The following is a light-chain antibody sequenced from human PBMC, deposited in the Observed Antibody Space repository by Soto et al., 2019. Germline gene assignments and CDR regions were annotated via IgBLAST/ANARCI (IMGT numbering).Light chain of an antibody. V-gene: IGLV2-14*02. J-gene: IGLJ3*02. CDR1: SSDVGSYNY. CDR3: CSYTTTSTFV. Sequence: QSALTQPASVSGSPGQSITISCTGISSDVGSYNYVSWYQQHPGKVPKLMIYEVFRRPSGISDRFSGSKSGSTASLTISGLQAEDEADYYCCSYTTTSTFVFGGGTKLTVL. CDR2: EVF.